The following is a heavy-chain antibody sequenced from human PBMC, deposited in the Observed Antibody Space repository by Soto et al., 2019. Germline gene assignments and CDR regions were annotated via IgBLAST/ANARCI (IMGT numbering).Heavy chain of an antibody. V-gene: IGHV6-1*01. CDR2: TYLRSKWYN. J-gene: IGHJ5*02. D-gene: IGHD5-12*01. CDR3: AKGDNLGPKTGYAFDP. Sequence: QTLTLNCTISGDSVSSNTPSLNWTRQSPSRGLELLRRTYLRSKWYNDSAVSVKTRIIILPDTYNNHYTLQMNSVTPEDTEVYFCAKGDNLGPKTGYAFDPWGQGIMVTVSS. CDR1: GDSVSSNTPS.